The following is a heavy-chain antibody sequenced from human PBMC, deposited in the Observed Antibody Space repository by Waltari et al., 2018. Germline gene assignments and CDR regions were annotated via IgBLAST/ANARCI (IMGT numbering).Heavy chain of an antibody. Sequence: QVQLVQSGAEVKKSGASVKVSCKASGYTFTDFFIHWVRQDPGQGLEWMGRINPKSGDTSYAQRFQGRVTMTGDTSISTAYMEVTGLRSDDTAIYYCARSGGGTTSFGVAEWGQGSLVTVSS. CDR3: ARSGGGTTSFGVAE. CDR1: GYTFTDFF. V-gene: IGHV1-2*06. CDR2: INPKSGDT. D-gene: IGHD3-3*01. J-gene: IGHJ4*02.